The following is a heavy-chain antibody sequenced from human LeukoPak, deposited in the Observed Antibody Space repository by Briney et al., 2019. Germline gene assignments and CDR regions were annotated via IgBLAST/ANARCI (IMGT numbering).Heavy chain of an antibody. J-gene: IGHJ4*02. D-gene: IGHD5-18*01. V-gene: IGHV3-23*01. Sequence: PGGTLRLSCAASGLTFSSYGMSWIRQAPGMGLEWVSGISGSGGSTYYADSVKGRFTISRDNSKNILYLQMNSLRAEDTAVYYCXKPRGYTYDYRVGDFDYWGQGTLVTVSS. CDR1: GLTFSSYG. CDR3: XKPRGYTYDYRVGDFDY. CDR2: ISGSGGST.